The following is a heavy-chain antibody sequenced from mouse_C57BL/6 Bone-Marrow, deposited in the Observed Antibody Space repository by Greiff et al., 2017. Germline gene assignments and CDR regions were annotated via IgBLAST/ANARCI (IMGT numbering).Heavy chain of an antibody. CDR1: GFNFKDYY. J-gene: IGHJ2*01. CDR3: SSFAGDYYDF. D-gene: IGHD1-1*02. CDR2: IDPEIGDT. V-gene: IGHV14-4*01. Sequence: VQLQQSGAELVRPGASVKLSCTASGFNFKDYYIHWVKQRPEQGLEWIGWIDPEIGDTEYASKFQGKATITTDTSSNTAYIHLSSLTSEDTAVYYCSSFAGDYYDFWGQGTPLTVAA.